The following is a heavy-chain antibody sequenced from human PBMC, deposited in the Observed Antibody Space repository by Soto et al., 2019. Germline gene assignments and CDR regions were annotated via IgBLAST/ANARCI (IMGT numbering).Heavy chain of an antibody. V-gene: IGHV3-48*02. D-gene: IGHD6-19*01. Sequence: EVQLVESGGGLVQPGGSLRLSCAASGFTFSSYSMNWVRQAPGKGLEWVSYISSSSSTIYYADSVKGRFTISRDNAKNSLYLQMNSLRDEDTAVYYCARAYGSGWYVSWYFDLWVRGTLVTVYS. CDR3: ARAYGSGWYVSWYFDL. CDR2: ISSSSSTI. CDR1: GFTFSSYS. J-gene: IGHJ2*01.